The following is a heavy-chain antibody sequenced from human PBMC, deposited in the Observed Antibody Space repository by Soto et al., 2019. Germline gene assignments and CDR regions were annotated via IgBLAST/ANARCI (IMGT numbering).Heavy chain of an antibody. D-gene: IGHD3-3*01. CDR1: GYNCTKYS. J-gene: IGHJ6*03. CDR2: IYPGDSDT. CDR3: ARLGFWSTPSRVPHEDYYYYMDV. V-gene: IGHV5-51*01. Sequence: GESLTDSGKASGYNCTKYSVVGVRLMPGKGLEWMGIIYPGDSDTRYSPSFQGQVTISADKSISTAYLQWSSLKASDTAMYYCARLGFWSTPSRVPHEDYYYYMDVWGKGTTVTVSS.